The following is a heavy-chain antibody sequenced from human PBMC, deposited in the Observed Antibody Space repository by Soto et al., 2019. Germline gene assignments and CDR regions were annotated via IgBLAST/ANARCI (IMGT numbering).Heavy chain of an antibody. CDR2: INPDGSRT. J-gene: IGHJ5*02. CDR1: GFTFNNYW. CDR3: ARVKLGSYDWFDP. V-gene: IGHV3-74*01. Sequence: EVQLVESGGGLVQPGGSLRLSCAASGFTFNNYWMHWVRQAPGKGLMWVSRINPDGSRTTYADSVKGRFAISRDNAKNTLYLQMNSLRAEDTAVCYCARVKLGSYDWFDPWGQGTLVTVSS. D-gene: IGHD3-16*01.